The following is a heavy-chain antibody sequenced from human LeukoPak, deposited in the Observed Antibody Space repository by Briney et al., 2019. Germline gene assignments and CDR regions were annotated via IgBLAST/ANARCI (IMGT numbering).Heavy chain of an antibody. CDR1: GFAFSYYS. J-gene: IGHJ4*02. D-gene: IGHD3-22*01. CDR2: ISPRSSNI. Sequence: GGSLRLSCAASGFAFSYYSMSWVRQAPGKGLEWVSYISPRSSNIYYADSVKGRFTISRDTAKNSLYLQMNSLRAEDTAVYYCAREGGSSGYYDPPFDYWGQGTLVAVSS. V-gene: IGHV3-48*01. CDR3: AREGGSSGYYDPPFDY.